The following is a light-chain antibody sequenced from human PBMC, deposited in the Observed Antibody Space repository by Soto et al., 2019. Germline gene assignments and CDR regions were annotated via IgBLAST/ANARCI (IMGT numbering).Light chain of an antibody. Sequence: QSVLTQPPSVSGAPGQRVTISCTGSSSNIGAGYDVQWYQQLPGAAPRLLIFGNTNRSSGVPDRFSGSRSGTSASLAISGLQAEDEADYSCQSYDISLSVSVVFGGGTKLTVL. CDR3: QSYDISLSVSVV. J-gene: IGLJ2*01. CDR1: SSNIGAGYD. V-gene: IGLV1-40*01. CDR2: GNT.